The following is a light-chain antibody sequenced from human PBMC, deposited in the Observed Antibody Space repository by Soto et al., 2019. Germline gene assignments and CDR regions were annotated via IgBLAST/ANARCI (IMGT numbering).Light chain of an antibody. Sequence: QSALTQPASVSGSPGQSITISCTGTSSDVGGYKYVSWYQQHPGTAPKLMIYEVSNRPSGVSNRFSGSKSGNTASLTISGLQAEDEADYYCSSYTSTSILVFGTGTKLTVL. V-gene: IGLV2-14*01. CDR2: EVS. CDR1: SSDVGGYKY. CDR3: SSYTSTSILV. J-gene: IGLJ1*01.